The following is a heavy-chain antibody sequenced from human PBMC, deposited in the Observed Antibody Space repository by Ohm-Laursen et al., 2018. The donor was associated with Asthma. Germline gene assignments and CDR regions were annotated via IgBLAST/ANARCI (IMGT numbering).Heavy chain of an antibody. D-gene: IGHD1-1*01. CDR3: VKDGGVATGVSPLHNWFDA. V-gene: IGHV3-21*04. Sequence: SLRLSCTASGFTFSSYSMNWVRQAPGKGLEWVYSISSSSSYIYYADSVKGRFTISRDNAKNSLYLQINNLRAEDTAVYYCVKDGGVATGVSPLHNWFDAWGQGTLVTVSS. CDR2: ISSSSSYI. CDR1: GFTFSSYS. J-gene: IGHJ5*02.